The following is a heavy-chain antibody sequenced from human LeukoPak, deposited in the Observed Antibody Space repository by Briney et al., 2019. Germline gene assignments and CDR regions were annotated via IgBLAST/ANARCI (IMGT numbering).Heavy chain of an antibody. CDR2: ISWDGGST. CDR3: AGGLGELSNFDY. D-gene: IGHD3-16*02. V-gene: IGHV3-43D*04. J-gene: IGHJ4*02. CDR1: GFTFDDYA. Sequence: AGGSLRLSCAASGFTFDDYAMHWVRQAPGKGLEWVSLISWDGGSTYYADSVKGPLTISRDNSKISLYLQMNSLRAEDTALYYCAGGLGELSNFDYWGRGTLVTVSS.